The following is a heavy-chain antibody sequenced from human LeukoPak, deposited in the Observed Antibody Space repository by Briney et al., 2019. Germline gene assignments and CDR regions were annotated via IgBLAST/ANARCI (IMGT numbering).Heavy chain of an antibody. CDR3: ATERDYYESSGWDP. D-gene: IGHD3-22*01. CDR1: VYTLTELS. Sequence: GASLKGSSKVSVYTLTELSMQRVRQAPGKKVERMGGFEPEAGETMYAKKFQGRVAMTEDTSTDTAYMELSSLGSEDTAVYYCATERDYYESSGWDPWGRGTLVTVSS. J-gene: IGHJ5*02. V-gene: IGHV1-24*01. CDR2: FEPEAGET.